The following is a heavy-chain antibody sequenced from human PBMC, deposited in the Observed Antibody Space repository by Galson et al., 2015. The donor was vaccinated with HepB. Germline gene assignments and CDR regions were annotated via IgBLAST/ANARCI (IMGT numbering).Heavy chain of an antibody. V-gene: IGHV3-33*08. CDR1: GFTFSSYG. CDR2: IWYDGSNK. J-gene: IGHJ3*02. D-gene: IGHD3-22*01. Sequence: SLRLSCAASGFTFSSYGMHWVRQAPGKGLEWVAVIWYDGSNKYYADSVKGRFTISRDNSKNTLYLQMNSLRAEDTAVYYCARDKDAGRPPVYDSSVAGAFDIWGQGTMVTVSS. CDR3: ARDKDAGRPPVYDSSVAGAFDI.